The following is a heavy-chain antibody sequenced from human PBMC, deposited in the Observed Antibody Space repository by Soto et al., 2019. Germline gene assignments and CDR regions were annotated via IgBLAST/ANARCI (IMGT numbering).Heavy chain of an antibody. V-gene: IGHV4-30-4*01. J-gene: IGHJ3*02. CDR2: IYYSGRT. CDR3: ARRGYYAISAFDI. D-gene: IGHD2-8*01. Sequence: SETLSLTCTVSGGSISSGDYYWSWIRQPPGKSLERIGHIYYSGRTYYNPSLKSRVTISVDTSKNQFSLKLSSVTAADTAVYYGARRGYYAISAFDIWGQGTMDTVS. CDR1: GGSISSGDYY.